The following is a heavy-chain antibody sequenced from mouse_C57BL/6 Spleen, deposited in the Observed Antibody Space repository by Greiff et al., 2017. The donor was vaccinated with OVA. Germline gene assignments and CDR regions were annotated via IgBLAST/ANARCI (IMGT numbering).Heavy chain of an antibody. CDR2: IDPSDSYT. Sequence: VQLQQSGAELVRPGTSVKLSCKASGYTFTSYWMHWVKQRPGQGLEWIGVIDPSDSYTNYNQKFKGKATLTVDTSSSTAYMQLSSLTSEDSAVYYCARRNYGNAMDYWGQGTSVTVSS. CDR1: GYTFTSYW. D-gene: IGHD2-1*01. J-gene: IGHJ4*01. CDR3: ARRNYGNAMDY. V-gene: IGHV1-59*01.